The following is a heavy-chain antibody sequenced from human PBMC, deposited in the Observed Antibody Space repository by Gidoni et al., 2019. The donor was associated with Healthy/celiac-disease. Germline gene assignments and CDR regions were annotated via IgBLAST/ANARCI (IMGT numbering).Heavy chain of an antibody. CDR3: AKSGVSWELLGFDP. CDR2: ISYDGSNK. J-gene: IGHJ5*02. Sequence: QVQLVESGGGVVQPGRSLRLSCAASGFTFSSYGMHWVRQAPGKGLEWVAVISYDGSNKYYADSVKGRFTISRDNSKNTLYLQMNSLRAEDTAVYYCAKSGVSWELLGFDPWGQGTLVTVSS. D-gene: IGHD1-26*01. CDR1: GFTFSSYG. V-gene: IGHV3-30*18.